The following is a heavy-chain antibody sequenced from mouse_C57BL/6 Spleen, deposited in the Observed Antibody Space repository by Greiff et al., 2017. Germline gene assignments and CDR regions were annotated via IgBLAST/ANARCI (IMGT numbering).Heavy chain of an antibody. CDR2: INPSSGYT. J-gene: IGHJ2*01. CDR3: ATPYYGSSLDY. V-gene: IGHV1-7*01. Sequence: VKLQQSGAELAKPGASVKLSCKASGYTFTSYWMHWVKQRPGQGLEWIGYINPSSGYTKYNQKFKDKATLTADKSSCTAYMQLSSLTYEDSAVYYCATPYYGSSLDYWGPGTTLTVSS. D-gene: IGHD1-1*01. CDR1: GYTFTSYW.